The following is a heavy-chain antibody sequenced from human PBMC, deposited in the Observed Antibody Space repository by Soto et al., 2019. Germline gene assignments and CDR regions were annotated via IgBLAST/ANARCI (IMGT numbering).Heavy chain of an antibody. CDR2: IIPIFGTA. CDR1: GGTFSSYA. J-gene: IGHJ4*02. CDR3: AREGSVTTTPAPFDY. Sequence: QVQLVQSGAEVKKPGSSVKVSCKASGGTFSSYAISWVRQAPGQGLEGMGGIIPIFGTANYAQKFQGRVTSTADESTSTAYMELSSLRSEDTAVYYCAREGSVTTTPAPFDYWGQGTLVTVSS. V-gene: IGHV1-69*01. D-gene: IGHD4-17*01.